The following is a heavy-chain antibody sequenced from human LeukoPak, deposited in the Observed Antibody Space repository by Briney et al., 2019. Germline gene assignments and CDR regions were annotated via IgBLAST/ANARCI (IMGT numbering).Heavy chain of an antibody. CDR1: GFTFSSYG. Sequence: GGSLRLSCAASGFTFSSYGMHWVRPAPGKGLERVAVISYDGSNKYYADSVKGRFTISRDNSKNTLYLQMNSLRAEDTAVYYCAKDGYYNPYGDYVDYWGQGTLVTVSS. D-gene: IGHD4-17*01. V-gene: IGHV3-30*18. J-gene: IGHJ4*02. CDR2: ISYDGSNK. CDR3: AKDGYYNPYGDYVDY.